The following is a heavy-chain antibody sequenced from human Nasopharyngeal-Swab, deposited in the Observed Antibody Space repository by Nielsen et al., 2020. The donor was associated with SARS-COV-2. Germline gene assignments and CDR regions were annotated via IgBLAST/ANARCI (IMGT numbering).Heavy chain of an antibody. J-gene: IGHJ4*02. CDR3: TTDQLVTVKTEY. CDR2: IKTKSEDETT. D-gene: IGHD4-17*01. CDR1: GFSFSKVW. V-gene: IGHV3-15*01. Sequence: GESLKISCAASGFSFSKVWMSWVRQGPGKGLGWLGRIKTKSEDETTDYAAPVKGRFTISRDDSKTTLYLQMNSLRTEDTGVYYCTTDQLVTVKTEYWGQGTLVTVSS.